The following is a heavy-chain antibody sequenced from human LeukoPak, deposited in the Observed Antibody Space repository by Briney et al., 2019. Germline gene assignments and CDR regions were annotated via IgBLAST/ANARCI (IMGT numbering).Heavy chain of an antibody. Sequence: GGSLRLSCAASGFTFSSYAMSWVRQAPGKGLEWVSAINGSGGSTYYPDSVKGRFTISRDNSKNALYLQMNSLRTEDTAVYYCAKDLTYYDFWSVVAFDIWGQGTMVTVSS. CDR2: INGSGGST. V-gene: IGHV3-23*01. J-gene: IGHJ3*02. CDR3: AKDLTYYDFWSVVAFDI. CDR1: GFTFSSYA. D-gene: IGHD3-3*01.